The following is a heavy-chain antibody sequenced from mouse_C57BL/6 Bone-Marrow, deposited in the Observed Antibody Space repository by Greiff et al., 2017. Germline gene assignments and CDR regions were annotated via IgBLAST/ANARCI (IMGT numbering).Heavy chain of an antibody. V-gene: IGHV14-4*01. CDR1: GFNIKDDY. D-gene: IGHD4-1*01. J-gene: IGHJ2*01. CDR2: IDPENGDT. Sequence: EVQLQQSGAELVRPGASVKLSCTASGFNIKDDYMHWVKQRPEQGLEWIGWIDPENGDTEYASKFQGKATITADTSSNTAYLQLSSLTSEDTAVYYCTTNGDGVDYWGQGTTLTVSS. CDR3: TTNGDGVDY.